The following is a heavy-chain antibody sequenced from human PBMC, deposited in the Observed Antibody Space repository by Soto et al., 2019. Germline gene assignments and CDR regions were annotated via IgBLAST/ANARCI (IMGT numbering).Heavy chain of an antibody. Sequence: SETLSLACAVYGGFLSESYWTWIRQPPGKGLEWIGEINHVGGTNYNPSLKSRVTMSVDTSQNQFSLRLISVTAADTAMYFCVRIRYQLPSSVLWLDPWGQGTPVTVSS. CDR2: INHVGGT. J-gene: IGHJ5*02. D-gene: IGHD3-16*01. CDR3: VRIRYQLPSSVLWLDP. V-gene: IGHV4-34*01. CDR1: GGFLSESY.